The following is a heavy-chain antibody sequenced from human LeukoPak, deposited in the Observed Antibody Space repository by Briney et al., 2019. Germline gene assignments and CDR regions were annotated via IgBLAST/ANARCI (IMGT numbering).Heavy chain of an antibody. J-gene: IGHJ4*02. V-gene: IGHV4-30-4*01. CDR1: GGSISSGDYY. Sequence: PSQTLSLTCTVSGGSISSGDYYWSWIRQPPGRGLEWIGYIYYSGSTYYNPTLKNRVSISVDTSNNQFSLKLSSVTAADTAVYYCARDLPALVPVYWGQGTLVTVSS. CDR3: ARDLPALVPVY. D-gene: IGHD5-18*01. CDR2: IYYSGST.